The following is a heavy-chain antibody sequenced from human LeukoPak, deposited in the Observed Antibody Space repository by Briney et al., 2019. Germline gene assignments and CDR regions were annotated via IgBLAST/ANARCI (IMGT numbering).Heavy chain of an antibody. J-gene: IGHJ6*03. CDR1: VFIFDDYG. CDR3: ARVQLVDYYDYSYMDV. Sequence: GCSHRLPCPAFVFIFDDYGMSWVRQAPGKGRDWVSGINLNGGSTDYAPSAKGRFTIARNNAKKPLYLQMNSLRAEDTALYYCARVQLVDYYDYSYMDVWGKGTPVTVSS. V-gene: IGHV3-20*04. CDR2: INLNGGST. D-gene: IGHD6-6*01.